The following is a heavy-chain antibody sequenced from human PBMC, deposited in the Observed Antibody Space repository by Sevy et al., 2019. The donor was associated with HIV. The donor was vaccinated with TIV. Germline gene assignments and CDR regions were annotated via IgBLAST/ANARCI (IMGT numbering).Heavy chain of an antibody. V-gene: IGHV3-7*01. J-gene: IGHJ4*02. CDR2: IKQYGSVK. Sequence: GGSLRLSCAASGFTLNSYWMSWVRQAPGKGLEWVANIKQYGSVKYYVDSVKGRFTISRDYARNLVYLQTSSLTAEDTALYYCVRAIAADASLWGQGTLVTVSS. CDR3: VRAIAADASL. D-gene: IGHD6-13*01. CDR1: GFTLNSYW.